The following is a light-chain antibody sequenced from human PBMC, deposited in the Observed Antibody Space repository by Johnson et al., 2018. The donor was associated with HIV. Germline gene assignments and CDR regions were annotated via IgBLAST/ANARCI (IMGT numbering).Light chain of an antibody. V-gene: IGLV1-51*02. J-gene: IGLJ1*01. Sequence: QSVLTQPPSVSAAPGQKVTISCSGSSSNIGNNYVSWYQQFPGTAPKLLIYENNKRPSWIPDRFSGSKSGTSATLGITGLQTGDEADYYCATWDSSLTTGGVFGSGTKVTVL. CDR3: ATWDSSLTTGGV. CDR1: SSNIGNNY. CDR2: ENN.